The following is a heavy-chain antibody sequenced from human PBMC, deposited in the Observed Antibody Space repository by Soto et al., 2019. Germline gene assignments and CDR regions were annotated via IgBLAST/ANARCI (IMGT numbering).Heavy chain of an antibody. V-gene: IGHV4-39*01. CDR2: IYYSGST. CDR1: GGSISSSSYY. J-gene: IGHJ6*02. CDR3: ARQGRRSSGWGAYYYYYYGMDV. D-gene: IGHD6-19*01. Sequence: PSETLSLTCTVSGGSISSSSYYWGWIRQPPGKGLEWIWSIYYSGSTYYNPSLKSRVTISVDTSKNHFSLMLSSVTAADTAVYYCARQGRRSSGWGAYYYYYYGMDVWGQGTTVTVSS.